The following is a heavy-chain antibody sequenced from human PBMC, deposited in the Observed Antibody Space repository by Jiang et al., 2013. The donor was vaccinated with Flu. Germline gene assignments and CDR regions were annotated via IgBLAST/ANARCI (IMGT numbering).Heavy chain of an antibody. CDR2: IIPILGTT. D-gene: IGHD4-23*01. CDR3: ARENMDRHTVDYFDY. Sequence: GAEVKKPGSSVKVSCKASGGSFSSYAFSWVRQAPGQGLEWMGRIIPILGTTSYAQKFQDRVTITADKSTSTAYMEVGSLKSDDTAVYYCARENMDRHTVDYFDYWGQGTLVTVSS. CDR1: GGSFSSYA. V-gene: IGHV1-69*04. J-gene: IGHJ4*02.